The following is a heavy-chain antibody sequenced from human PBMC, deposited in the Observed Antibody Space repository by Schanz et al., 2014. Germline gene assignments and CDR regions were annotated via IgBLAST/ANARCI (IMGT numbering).Heavy chain of an antibody. Sequence: VQLVESGGGLVQPGRSLRLSCAASGFTFHTYDMHWVRQAPGKGLEWVAQISHDGHRDFYADFVKGRFSISRDLSSNTLYLQMNSLRADDSAIYYCAKDHPSSGWPAFDVWGQGTQVTVSS. J-gene: IGHJ4*02. D-gene: IGHD6-19*01. CDR2: ISHDGHRD. CDR1: GFTFHTYD. CDR3: AKDHPSSGWPAFDV. V-gene: IGHV3-30-3*01.